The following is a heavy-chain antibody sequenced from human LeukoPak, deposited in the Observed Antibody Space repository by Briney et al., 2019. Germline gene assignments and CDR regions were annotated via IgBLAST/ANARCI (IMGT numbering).Heavy chain of an antibody. D-gene: IGHD3-9*01. CDR3: ARDLMPYVDPEYFDH. CDR1: GFTFSNFA. V-gene: IGHV3-48*03. Sequence: GGSLRLSCEASGFTFSNFAMNWVRQAPGKGLEWISFINSGGTTISYAESVRGRFTISRDNARNSLFLQMNSLRVEDTAVYYCARDLMPYVDPEYFDHWGQGTLVTVSS. CDR2: INSGGTTI. J-gene: IGHJ4*02.